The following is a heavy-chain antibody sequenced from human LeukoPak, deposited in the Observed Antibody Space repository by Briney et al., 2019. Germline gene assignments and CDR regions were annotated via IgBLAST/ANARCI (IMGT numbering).Heavy chain of an antibody. CDR3: ARQVGYCSSTSCYSDYGMDV. CDR1: GYSFTSYW. Sequence: KPGESLKISCKGSGYSFTSYWIGWVRQMPGKGLEWMGIIYPGDSDTRYSPSFQGQVTISADKSISTAYLQWSSLKASDTAMYYCARQVGYCSSTSCYSDYGMDVWGQGTTVTVSS. CDR2: IYPGDSDT. D-gene: IGHD2-2*01. J-gene: IGHJ6*02. V-gene: IGHV5-51*01.